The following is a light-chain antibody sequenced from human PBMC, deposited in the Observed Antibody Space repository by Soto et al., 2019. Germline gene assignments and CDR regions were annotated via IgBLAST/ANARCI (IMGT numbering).Light chain of an antibody. CDR3: QQYNNWPYS. CDR2: DVS. J-gene: IGKJ5*01. V-gene: IGKV3-15*01. Sequence: EIELTQTPGTLSVSPGEGATLSCRAGQGVTTNFAWYQQKSGQSPRLLIYDVSIRDTGVPARFSGTGSEAVFTLAISGLQSEDSAVYFCQQYNNWPYSFGQGTRLEI. CDR1: QGVTTN.